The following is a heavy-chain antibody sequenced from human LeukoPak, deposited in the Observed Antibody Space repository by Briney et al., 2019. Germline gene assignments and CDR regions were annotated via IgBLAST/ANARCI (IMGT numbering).Heavy chain of an antibody. V-gene: IGHV3-30-3*01. CDR1: GFTFSNYA. J-gene: IGHJ4*02. D-gene: IGHD6-13*01. CDR2: ISNDGSNK. CDR3: AKDGVAMHRSSWLDY. Sequence: GGSLRLSCAASGFTFSNYAIHWVRQAPGKGLEGVAVISNDGSNKYYADSVKGRFTISRDNSKNTLYLQMNSLRAEDTALYYCAKDGVAMHRSSWLDYWGQGTLVTVSS.